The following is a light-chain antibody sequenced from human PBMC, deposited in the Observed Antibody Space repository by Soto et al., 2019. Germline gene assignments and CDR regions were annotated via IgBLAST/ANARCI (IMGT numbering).Light chain of an antibody. CDR3: MQGAHWPIT. V-gene: IGKV2-30*02. Sequence: FLMTLSHVSLTVPPGQLASISWKCNQRIVHSDGIAYFSLFQQRPGRSPRRLIYKVSNRDSGVPARFSGSGSGTDFALKISRVEAEDVGVYYCMQGAHWPITFGQGTRLEIK. CDR1: QRIVHSDGIAY. J-gene: IGKJ5*01. CDR2: KVS.